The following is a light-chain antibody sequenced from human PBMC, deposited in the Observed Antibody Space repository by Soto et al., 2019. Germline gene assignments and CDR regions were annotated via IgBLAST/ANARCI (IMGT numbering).Light chain of an antibody. Sequence: QSVLTQPPSASETPGQTVSISCSGSNSNIASNTVNWYQHLPGTAPKLLIYYNSQRPSGVPDRFSGSKSGTSASLAISGLQSEGESDYYCAAWDDTLKRYVFGTGTKVTVL. V-gene: IGLV1-44*01. CDR1: NSNIASNT. CDR2: YNS. CDR3: AAWDDTLKRYV. J-gene: IGLJ1*01.